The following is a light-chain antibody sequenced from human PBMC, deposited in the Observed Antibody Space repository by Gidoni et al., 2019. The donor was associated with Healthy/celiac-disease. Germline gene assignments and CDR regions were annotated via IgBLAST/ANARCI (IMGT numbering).Light chain of an antibody. V-gene: IGKV3-11*01. CDR3: QQRSYWPRT. CDR2: DAS. Sequence: EIVLTQSPAPLSVSPGESATLSCSASQRVSSYLAWYQQKPGQAPRLLIYDASNRATGIPAMFSGRWSGTYFTPISSSLEPEDFAVYYCQQRSYWPRTFGQGTKLEIK. J-gene: IGKJ2*01. CDR1: QRVSSY.